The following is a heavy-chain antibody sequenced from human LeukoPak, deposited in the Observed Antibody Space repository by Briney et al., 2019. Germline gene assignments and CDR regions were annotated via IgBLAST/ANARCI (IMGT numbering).Heavy chain of an antibody. CDR1: GFTFSSYW. CDR3: ARDFGYCSGGSCYAKDTRTFDY. CDR2: IKQDGSEK. D-gene: IGHD2-15*01. Sequence: GSLRLSCAAAGFTFSSYWMSWVRQAPGEGREGVANIKQDGSEKYYVDSVKGRFTISRDNAKNSLYLQMNSLRAEDTAVYYCARDFGYCSGGSCYAKDTRTFDYWGPGTLVTVSS. V-gene: IGHV3-7*01. J-gene: IGHJ4*02.